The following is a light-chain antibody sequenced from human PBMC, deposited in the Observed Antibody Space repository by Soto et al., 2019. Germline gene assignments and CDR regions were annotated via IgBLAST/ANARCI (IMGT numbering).Light chain of an antibody. Sequence: IQMTQSPSSLSASVGDRVTITCQASQNINNYLNWYQQKPGRAPKLLIYDASNLEAGVPSRFRGSGSGTDFTLTISSLQPEDFATYYCQQSYSTPPITFGQGTRLEIK. CDR2: DAS. CDR3: QQSYSTPPIT. V-gene: IGKV1-39*01. J-gene: IGKJ5*01. CDR1: QNINNY.